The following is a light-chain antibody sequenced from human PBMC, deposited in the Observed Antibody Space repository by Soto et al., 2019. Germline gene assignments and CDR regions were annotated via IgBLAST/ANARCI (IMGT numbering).Light chain of an antibody. CDR1: QSISSY. Sequence: ETVLTQSPATLSLSPGERAILSCRASQSISSYLAWYQQKPGQAPRLLIYGASSRATGIPDRFSGSGSGTDFTLTIRRLEPEDFAVYYCQQYGASPYTFGQGTKLETK. J-gene: IGKJ2*01. V-gene: IGKV3-20*01. CDR2: GAS. CDR3: QQYGASPYT.